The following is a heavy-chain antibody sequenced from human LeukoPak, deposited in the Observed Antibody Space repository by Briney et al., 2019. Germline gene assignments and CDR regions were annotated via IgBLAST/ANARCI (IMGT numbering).Heavy chain of an antibody. CDR1: GGTFRDYP. D-gene: IGHD3-16*02. V-gene: IGHV1-69*13. CDR3: ARASDYVWGSYPTDY. CDR2: IIPMFGTA. J-gene: IGHJ4*02. Sequence: ASVKVSCKASGGTFRDYPLSWERQAPGQGLEWMGGIIPMFGTAKYAQNFEGRVKITADESTSTAYMELSSLRSEDTAVYYCARASDYVWGSYPTDYWGQGTLVTVSS.